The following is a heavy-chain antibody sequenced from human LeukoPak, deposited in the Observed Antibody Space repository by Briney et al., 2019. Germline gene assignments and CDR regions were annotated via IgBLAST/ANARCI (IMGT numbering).Heavy chain of an antibody. CDR1: GFTFGDYA. Sequence: GGSLRLSCTASGFTFGDYAMNWVRQAPGKGLEWVSYISSSGSTIYYADPVKGRFTISRDNAKNSLYLQVNSLRAEDTAVYYCARGDCSSTSCYFYYYYYGMDVWGQGTTVTVSS. J-gene: IGHJ6*02. D-gene: IGHD2-2*01. V-gene: IGHV3-48*03. CDR2: ISSSGSTI. CDR3: ARGDCSSTSCYFYYYYYGMDV.